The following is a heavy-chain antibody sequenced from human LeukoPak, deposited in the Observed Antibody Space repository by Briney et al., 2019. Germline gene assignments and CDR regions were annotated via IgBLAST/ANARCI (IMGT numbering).Heavy chain of an antibody. CDR2: INPSDGST. CDR1: GYTFTSCY. J-gene: IGHJ4*02. V-gene: IGHV1-46*01. D-gene: IGHD1-26*01. CDR3: ARGSGSYFPGY. Sequence: ASVKVSCKASGYTFTSCYMHWVRQAPGQGLEWMGIINPSDGSTSYAQKFQGRVTMTRDTSTSTVYMELSSLRSEATAVYYCARGSGSYFPGYWGQGTLVTVSS.